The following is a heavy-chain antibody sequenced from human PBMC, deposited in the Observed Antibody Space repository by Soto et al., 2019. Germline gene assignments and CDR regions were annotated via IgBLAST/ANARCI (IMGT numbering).Heavy chain of an antibody. CDR3: ARRQPSSLRDFVGDWFAP. D-gene: IGHD2-21*02. CDR2: ISYDGSSK. J-gene: IGHJ5*02. CDR1: GFTFSNYA. Sequence: QVQLVESGGGVVQPGRSLRLSCAASGFTFSNYAMHWVRQAPGKGLEWVSVISYDGSSKTYGDSVKGRFTISRDNSKSTLYLQKNSLRTEDTAVYYCARRQPSSLRDFVGDWFAPWGEGTLVTVSS. V-gene: IGHV3-30-3*01.